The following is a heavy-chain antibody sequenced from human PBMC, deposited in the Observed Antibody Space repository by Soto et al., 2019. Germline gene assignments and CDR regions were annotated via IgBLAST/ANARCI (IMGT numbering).Heavy chain of an antibody. V-gene: IGHV4-39*01. CDR2: IYYSGST. J-gene: IGHJ4*02. D-gene: IGHD5-12*01. Sequence: PSETLSLTCTVSGGSISSSSYYWGWIRQPPGKGLEWIGSIYYSGSTYYNPSLKSRVTISVDTSKNQFSLKLSSVTAADTAVYYCARFIVATIGFDYWGQATLVTVSS. CDR3: ARFIVATIGFDY. CDR1: GGSISSSSYY.